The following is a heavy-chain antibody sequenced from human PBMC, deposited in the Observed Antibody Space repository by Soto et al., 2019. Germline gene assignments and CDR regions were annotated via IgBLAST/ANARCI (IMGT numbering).Heavy chain of an antibody. CDR1: GYTFTTHD. CDR3: ARGPRYCSSPSCASWDY. V-gene: IGHV1-8*01. D-gene: IGHD2-2*01. Sequence: QVQLVQSGAEVKKPGASVKVSCEASGYTFTTHDINWVRQATGQGLEWMGWMNPRSGNTGEAQKFQGRLTMTSNTSTGTADRELSGLTSGDTAVYYCARGPRYCSSPSCASWDYWGQGTLVTVSS. J-gene: IGHJ4*02. CDR2: MNPRSGNT.